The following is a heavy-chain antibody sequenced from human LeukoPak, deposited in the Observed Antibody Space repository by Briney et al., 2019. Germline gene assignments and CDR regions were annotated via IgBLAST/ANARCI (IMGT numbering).Heavy chain of an antibody. D-gene: IGHD6-19*01. V-gene: IGHV1-3*03. J-gene: IGHJ4*02. CDR1: GYTFTSYA. CDR3: AREIAVAGRYYFDY. CDR2: INAGNGNT. Sequence: ASVKVSCKASGYTFTSYAMHWVRQAPGQRLEWMGWINAGNGNTKYSQEFQGRVTITRDTSASTAYMELSSLRSEDMAVYYCAREIAVAGRYYFDYWGQGTLVTVSS.